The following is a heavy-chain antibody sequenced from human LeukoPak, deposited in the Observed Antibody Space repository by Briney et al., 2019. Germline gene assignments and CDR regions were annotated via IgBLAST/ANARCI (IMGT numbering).Heavy chain of an antibody. Sequence: SVKVSCKASGGTFSSYAISWVRQAPGQGLEWMGRIIPILGIANYAQKFQGRVTITADKSTSTAYMELSSLRSEDTAVYYCARSRGVTNWFDPWGQGTLVTVSS. CDR1: GGTFSSYA. CDR3: ARSRGVTNWFDP. V-gene: IGHV1-69*04. J-gene: IGHJ5*02. D-gene: IGHD4-23*01. CDR2: IIPILGIA.